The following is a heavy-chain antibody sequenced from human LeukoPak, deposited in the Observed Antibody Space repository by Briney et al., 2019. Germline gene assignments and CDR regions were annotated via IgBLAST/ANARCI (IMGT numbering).Heavy chain of an antibody. CDR1: GFTFSSYW. D-gene: IGHD6-13*01. J-gene: IGHJ6*02. CDR3: ARDGPLSSWYYYYGMDV. CDR2: IRQDGSEK. Sequence: GGSLRLSCAASGFTFSSYWMSWVRQAPGKGLEWVAKIRQDGSEKYYVDSVKGRFTISRDNAKNSLYLQMNSLRAEDTAVYYCARDGPLSSWYYYYGMDVWGQGTTVTVSS. V-gene: IGHV3-7*01.